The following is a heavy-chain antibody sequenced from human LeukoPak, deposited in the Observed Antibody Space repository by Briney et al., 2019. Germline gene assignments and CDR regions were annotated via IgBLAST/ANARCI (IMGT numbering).Heavy chain of an antibody. D-gene: IGHD1-14*01. CDR3: TSDNNADGRRDAFDL. Sequence: GGSLRLSCAASGFTFGDYSMSWFRQAPGKGLEWLGFIASKVYGGTAEYAASLKGRIIISRDDSKSIAYLQVTSLKLEDTAIYYCTSDNNADGRRDAFDLWGQGPMVTVSS. J-gene: IGHJ3*01. CDR2: IASKVYGGTA. CDR1: GFTFGDYS. V-gene: IGHV3-49*03.